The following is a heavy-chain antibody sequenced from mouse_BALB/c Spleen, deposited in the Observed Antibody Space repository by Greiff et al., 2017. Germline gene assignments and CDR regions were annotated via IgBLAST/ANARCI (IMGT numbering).Heavy chain of an antibody. V-gene: IGHV1-31*01. J-gene: IGHJ1*01. CDR2: INPYNGAT. CDR3: ARPYYYGYELSGVLWYFDV. CDR1: GYSFTGYY. D-gene: IGHD1-2*01. Sequence: EVKLVESGPELVKPGASVKISCKASGYSFTGYYMHWVMQSHVKSLEWIGRINPYNGATSYNQNFKDKASLTVDKSSSTAYMELHSLTSEDSAVYYCARPYYYGYELSGVLWYFDVWGAGTTVTVSS.